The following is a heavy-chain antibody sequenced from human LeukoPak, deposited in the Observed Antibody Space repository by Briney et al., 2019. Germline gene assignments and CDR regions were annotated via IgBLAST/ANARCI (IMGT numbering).Heavy chain of an antibody. CDR1: GGSISGYY. J-gene: IGHJ6*02. Sequence: PSETLSLTCAVSGGSISGYYWSWIRQPPGKGLEWIGSIYYSGSTYYNPSLKSRVTISVDTSKNQFSLKLSSVTAADTAVYYCARLVVAVTPYYYYGMDVWGQGTTVTVSS. D-gene: IGHD2-15*01. CDR2: IYYSGST. V-gene: IGHV4-39*01. CDR3: ARLVVAVTPYYYYGMDV.